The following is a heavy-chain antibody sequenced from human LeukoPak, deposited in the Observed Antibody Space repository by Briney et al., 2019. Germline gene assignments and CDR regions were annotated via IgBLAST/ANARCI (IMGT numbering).Heavy chain of an antibody. CDR2: ISGSGGST. CDR1: GFTFSSYA. Sequence: GGSLRLSCAASGFTFSSYAMSWVRQAPGKGLEWVSAISGSGGSTYYADSVKGRFTISRDNSKNTLYLQMNSLRAEDTAVYYCAKDPYYYGSGSSDYWGQGTLVTVSS. CDR3: AKDPYYYGSGSSDY. V-gene: IGHV3-23*01. D-gene: IGHD3-10*01. J-gene: IGHJ4*02.